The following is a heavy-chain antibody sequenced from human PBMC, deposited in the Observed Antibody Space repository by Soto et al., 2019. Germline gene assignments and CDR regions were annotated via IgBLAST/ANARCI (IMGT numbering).Heavy chain of an antibody. J-gene: IGHJ4*02. CDR1: GGSISSSSYY. CDR3: ARRSLAVAGTLVDY. D-gene: IGHD6-19*01. CDR2: IYYSGST. V-gene: IGHV4-39*01. Sequence: QLQLQESGPGLVKPSETLSLTCTVSGGSISSSSYYWGWIRQPPGKGLEWIGSIYYSGSTYYNPSLKVRVPRTVDTSKNQFSLKLSSVTAAEAAVYYCARRSLAVAGTLVDYWGQGTLVTVSS.